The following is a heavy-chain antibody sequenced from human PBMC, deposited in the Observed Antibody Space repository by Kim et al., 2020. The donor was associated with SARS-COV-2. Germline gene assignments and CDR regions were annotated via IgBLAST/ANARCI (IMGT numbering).Heavy chain of an antibody. CDR3: ARHKIAARSFDY. V-gene: IGHV5-10-1*01. D-gene: IGHD6-6*01. J-gene: IGHJ4*02. Sequence: NYSPSFQGNVTISADKSISTAYLQWSSLKASDTAMYYCARHKIAARSFDYWGQGTLVTVSS.